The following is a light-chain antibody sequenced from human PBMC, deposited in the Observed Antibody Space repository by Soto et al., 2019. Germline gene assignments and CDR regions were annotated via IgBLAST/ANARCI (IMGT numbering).Light chain of an antibody. CDR2: AAS. V-gene: IGKV1-27*01. CDR1: QDIGNH. CDR3: EMYNIAPLIT. Sequence: DIQMIQSPSSLSAYVGARVTISCRASQDIGNHLARYQQKPGKVPKLLIHAASTLQSGVPSRFSGSGSGTDFTLTISSLQPEDVATYFCEMYNIAPLITFGQGTRLEIK. J-gene: IGKJ5*01.